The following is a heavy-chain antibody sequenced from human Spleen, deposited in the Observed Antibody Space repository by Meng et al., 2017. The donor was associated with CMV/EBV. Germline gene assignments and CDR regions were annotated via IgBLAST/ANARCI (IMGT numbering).Heavy chain of an antibody. D-gene: IGHD3-3*01. J-gene: IGHJ4*02. V-gene: IGHV3-49*04. CDR3: AKEGGFWSGFDY. CDR1: GFAFADYA. Sequence: GGSLRLSCAASGFAFADYAMSWVRQAPGKGLEWVSFIRSKSYGGTTLYAASVKGRFTISRDDSKGVAYLQMNSLRTEDTAIYYCAKEGGFWSGFDYWGQGTLVTVSS. CDR2: IRSKSYGGTT.